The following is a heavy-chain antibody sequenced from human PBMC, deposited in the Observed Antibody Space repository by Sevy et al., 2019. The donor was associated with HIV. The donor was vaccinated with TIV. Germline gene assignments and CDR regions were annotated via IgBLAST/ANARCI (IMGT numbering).Heavy chain of an antibody. CDR1: GYTFTGYY. CDR3: ARGYCSSTSCLYYYGMDV. V-gene: IGHV1-2*02. CDR2: INPNSGGT. Sequence: ASVKVYCKASGYTFTGYYMHWVRQAPGQGLEWMGWINPNSGGTNYAQKFQGRVTMTRDTSISTAYMELSRLRSDDTAVYYCARGYCSSTSCLYYYGMDVWGQGTTVTVSS. D-gene: IGHD2-2*01. J-gene: IGHJ6*02.